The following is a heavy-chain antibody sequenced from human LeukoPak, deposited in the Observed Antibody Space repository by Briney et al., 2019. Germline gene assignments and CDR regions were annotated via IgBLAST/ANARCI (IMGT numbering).Heavy chain of an antibody. CDR2: INHSGST. CDR3: ASIAARRYYYYYYMDV. CDR1: GGSFIGYY. J-gene: IGHJ6*03. V-gene: IGHV4-34*01. D-gene: IGHD6-6*01. Sequence: SETLSLTCAVYGGSFIGYYWSWIRQPPGKGLEWIGEINHSGSTNYNPSLKSRVTISVDTSKNQFSLKLSSVTAADTAVYYCASIAARRYYYYYYMDVWGKGTTVTVSS.